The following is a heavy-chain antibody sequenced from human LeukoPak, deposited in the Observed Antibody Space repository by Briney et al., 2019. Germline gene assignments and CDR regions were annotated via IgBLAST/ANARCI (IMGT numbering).Heavy chain of an antibody. D-gene: IGHD5-18*01. J-gene: IGHJ6*02. CDR3: AGYSYGYYYYYGMDV. Sequence: ASVKVSCKASGYTFTGYYMHWVRQAPGQGLEWMGWINPNRGGTNYAQKFQGWVTMTRDTSISTAYMELCRLRSDDTAVYYCAGYSYGYYYYYGMDVWGQGTTVTVSS. CDR2: INPNRGGT. V-gene: IGHV1-2*04. CDR1: GYTFTGYY.